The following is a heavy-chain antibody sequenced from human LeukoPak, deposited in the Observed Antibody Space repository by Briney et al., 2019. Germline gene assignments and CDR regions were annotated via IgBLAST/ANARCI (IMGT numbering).Heavy chain of an antibody. D-gene: IGHD3-10*01. Sequence: ASVTLSCTASGYTFTGYYMYWVRQAPGQGLEWMGWINPNSGGTNYAQKFQGRVTMTRDTSISTAYMELSRLRSDDTAVYYWARYAYGTQAFDYWGQGTLVTVSS. CDR2: INPNSGGT. CDR3: ARYAYGTQAFDY. CDR1: GYTFTGYY. V-gene: IGHV1-2*02. J-gene: IGHJ4*02.